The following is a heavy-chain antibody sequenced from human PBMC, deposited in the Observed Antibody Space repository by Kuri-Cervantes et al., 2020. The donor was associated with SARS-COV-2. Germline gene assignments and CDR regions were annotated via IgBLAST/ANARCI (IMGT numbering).Heavy chain of an antibody. D-gene: IGHD1-7*01. V-gene: IGHV1-3*01. CDR3: AKDRDWNYGNWFDP. CDR1: GYNFTTYA. Sequence: ASVKVSCKASGYNFTTYAMHWVRQAPGQGLEWMGWINAGNDDTKYSQKFQGRVTITRDTSATTAYMDLSSLTSEDTAVYYCAKDRDWNYGNWFDPWGQGTLVTVSS. J-gene: IGHJ5*02. CDR2: INAGNDDT.